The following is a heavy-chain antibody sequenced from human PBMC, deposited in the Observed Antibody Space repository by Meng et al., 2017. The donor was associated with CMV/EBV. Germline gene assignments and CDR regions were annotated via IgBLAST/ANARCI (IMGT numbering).Heavy chain of an antibody. D-gene: IGHD5-18*01. Sequence: GESLKISCAASGFTVSSNYMSWVRQAPGKGLEWVSVIYSSGSTYYADSVKGRFTISRDNSKNTLYLQMNSLRAEDTAVYYCARIDVDTAMVPYYYGMDVWGQGTTVTVSS. J-gene: IGHJ6*02. CDR2: IYSSGST. CDR1: GFTVSSNY. V-gene: IGHV3-66*02. CDR3: ARIDVDTAMVPYYYGMDV.